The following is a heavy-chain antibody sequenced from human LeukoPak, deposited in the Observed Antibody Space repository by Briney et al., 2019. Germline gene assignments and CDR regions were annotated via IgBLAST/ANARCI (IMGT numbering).Heavy chain of an antibody. J-gene: IGHJ4*02. D-gene: IGHD2-15*01. CDR3: AKDYSFDY. CDR1: GLTFSSYG. V-gene: IGHV3-30*18. Sequence: GGSLRLSCAASGLTFSSYGMHWVRQAPGKGLEWVAVISYDGSNKYYADSVKGRFTISRDNSKNMLYLQMNSLRAEDTAVYYCAKDYSFDYWGQGTLVTVSS. CDR2: ISYDGSNK.